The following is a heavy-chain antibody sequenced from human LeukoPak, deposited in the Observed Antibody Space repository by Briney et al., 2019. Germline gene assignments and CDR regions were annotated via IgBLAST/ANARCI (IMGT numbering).Heavy chain of an antibody. CDR1: GFTFSSYG. V-gene: IGHV3-30*03. J-gene: IGHJ4*02. Sequence: PGGSLRLSCAASGFTFSSYGMHWVRRAPGKGLEWVAVILYDGTDTYYAKSVKGRFTISRDNSRNTLYLQMNSLRLEDTAVYYCARSRGYSFWGQSLAYWGQGTQVTVSS. CDR3: ARSRGYSFWGQSLAY. D-gene: IGHD5-18*01. CDR2: ILYDGTDT.